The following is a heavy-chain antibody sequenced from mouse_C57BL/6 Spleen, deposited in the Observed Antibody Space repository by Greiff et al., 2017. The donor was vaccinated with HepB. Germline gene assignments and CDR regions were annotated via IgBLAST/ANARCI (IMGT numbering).Heavy chain of an antibody. V-gene: IGHV1-69*01. D-gene: IGHD1-1*01. J-gene: IGHJ3*01. CDR3: ARNDCSSLFAY. CDR2: IDPSDSYT. CDR1: GYTFTSYW. Sequence: QVQLQQPGAELVMPGASVKLSCKASGYTFTSYWMHWVKQRPGQGLEWIGEIDPSDSYTNYNQKFKGKSTLTVDKSSSTAYMQLSSLTSEDSAVYYCARNDCSSLFAYWGQGTLVTVAA.